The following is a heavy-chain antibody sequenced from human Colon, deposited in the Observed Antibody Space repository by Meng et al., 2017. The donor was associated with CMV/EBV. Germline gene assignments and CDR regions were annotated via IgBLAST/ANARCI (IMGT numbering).Heavy chain of an antibody. D-gene: IGHD3-10*01. CDR1: GGSISGHY. CDR2: IYSNGRI. J-gene: IGHJ1*01. CDR3: GRAGARGVPIDV. Sequence: VHVQEAGPGLVKPSETLSLPCTVSGGSISGHYWTWIRRPAGEGLQWLGRIYSNGRIDENYSLRSRVTISVDTSKNQLSLRLTSVTAADTAVYYCGRAGARGVPIDVWGRGTLVTVSS. V-gene: IGHV4-4*07.